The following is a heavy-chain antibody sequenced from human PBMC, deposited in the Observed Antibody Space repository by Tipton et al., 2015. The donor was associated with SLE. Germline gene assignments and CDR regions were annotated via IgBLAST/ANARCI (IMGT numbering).Heavy chain of an antibody. CDR1: GGSISGFY. CDR2: IYSSGSP. D-gene: IGHD6-13*01. J-gene: IGHJ4*02. V-gene: IGHV4-4*07. CDR3: ARRASIAAATFDY. Sequence: TLSLTCTVSGGSISGFYWSWIRQPDGKGLEWIGRIYSSGSPNYNPSLKSRVTMSVDTSKNQFSLKLSSVTAADTAVYYCARRASIAAATFDYWGQGTLVTVSS.